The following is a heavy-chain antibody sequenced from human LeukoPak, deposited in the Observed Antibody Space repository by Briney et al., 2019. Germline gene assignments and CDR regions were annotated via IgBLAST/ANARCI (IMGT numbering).Heavy chain of an antibody. J-gene: IGHJ5*02. CDR2: INHSGST. D-gene: IGHD6-13*01. Sequence: SETLSLTCTVSGGSISSYYWSWIRQPPGKGLEWIGEINHSGSTNYNPSLKSRVTISVDTSKNQFSLKLSSVTAADTAVYYCARGLSSSSLFDPWGQGTLVTVSS. CDR3: ARGLSSSSLFDP. V-gene: IGHV4-34*01. CDR1: GGSISSYY.